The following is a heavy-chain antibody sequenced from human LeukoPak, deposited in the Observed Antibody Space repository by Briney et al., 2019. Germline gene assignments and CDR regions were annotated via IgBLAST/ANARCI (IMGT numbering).Heavy chain of an antibody. J-gene: IGHJ4*02. CDR3: ARDLEGPPFDY. V-gene: IGHV3-48*04. D-gene: IGHD3-3*01. CDR1: GFTFSSYW. Sequence: PGGSLRLSCAASGFTFSSYWMSWVRQAPGKGLEWVSYISSSGSTIYYADSVKGRFTISRDNAKNSLYLQMNSLRAEDTAVYYCARDLEGPPFDYWGQGTLVTVSS. CDR2: ISSSGSTI.